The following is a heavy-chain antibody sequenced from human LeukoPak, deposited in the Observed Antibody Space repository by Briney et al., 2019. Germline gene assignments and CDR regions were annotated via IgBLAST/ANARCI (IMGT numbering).Heavy chain of an antibody. J-gene: IGHJ4*02. D-gene: IGHD6-13*01. CDR3: TKGGGSSSWYDY. Sequence: GASVKVSCKASGYTFTNYYMHWVRQAPGQGLEWMGMIDPSGGSTTYAQKFQGRVTMTRDTSTSTVYMQLSSLRSEDTAVYYCTKGGGSSSWYDYWGQGTLVTVSS. CDR1: GYTFTNYY. CDR2: IDPSGGST. V-gene: IGHV1-46*03.